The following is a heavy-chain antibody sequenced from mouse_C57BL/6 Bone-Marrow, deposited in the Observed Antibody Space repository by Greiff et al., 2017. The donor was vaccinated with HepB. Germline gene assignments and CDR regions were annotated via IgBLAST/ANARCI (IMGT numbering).Heavy chain of an antibody. CDR3: ARDYGSSSWFAY. D-gene: IGHD1-1*01. CDR2: ISYSGST. CDR1: GYSITSGYD. J-gene: IGHJ3*01. V-gene: IGHV3-1*01. Sequence: DVKLQESGPGMVKPSQSLSLTCTVTGYSITSGYDWHWIRHFPGNKLEWMGYISYSGSTNYNPSLKSRISITHDTSKNHFFLKLNSVTTEDTATYYCARDYGSSSWFAYWGQGTLVTVSA.